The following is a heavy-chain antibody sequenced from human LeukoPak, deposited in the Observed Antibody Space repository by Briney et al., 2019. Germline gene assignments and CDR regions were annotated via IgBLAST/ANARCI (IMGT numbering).Heavy chain of an antibody. Sequence: GASLKVSCKASGYTFTSYYMHWVRQAPGQGLELMGIINPSGGSTSYAQKFQGRVTMTTDTSTSTAYMELRSLRSDDTAVYFCEKDTAYDILTGYSYYMDVWGKGTTVTASS. J-gene: IGHJ6*03. D-gene: IGHD3-9*01. CDR3: EKDTAYDILTGYSYYMDV. CDR1: GYTFTSYY. CDR2: INPSGGST. V-gene: IGHV1-46*01.